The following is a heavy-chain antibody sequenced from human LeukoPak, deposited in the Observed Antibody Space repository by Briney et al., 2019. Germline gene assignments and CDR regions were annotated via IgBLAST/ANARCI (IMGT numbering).Heavy chain of an antibody. CDR2: FYFSGST. D-gene: IGHD6-19*01. CDR3: ARNMAVAGTTGWFDP. CDR1: GASIGSSSHY. J-gene: IGHJ5*02. Sequence: SETLSLTCTVPGASIGSSSHYWGWIRQPPGEGLEWIGSFYFSGSTSGINYYNPSLKSRVTISVDTSKNQFSLKLTSVTAADTAVYYCARNMAVAGTTGWFDPWGQGTLVTVSS. V-gene: IGHV4-39*07.